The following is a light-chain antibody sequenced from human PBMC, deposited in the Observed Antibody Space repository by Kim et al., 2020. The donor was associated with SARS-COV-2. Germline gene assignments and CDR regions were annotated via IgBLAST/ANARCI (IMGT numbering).Light chain of an antibody. Sequence: SPGESATLSCRASQSVSSHYLAWYQQKPGQAPRLLIYGASSRATGIPDRFSGSGSGTDFTLTISRLGPEDFAVYYCQQYGSSPPYTFGQGTKLEI. V-gene: IGKV3-20*01. CDR1: QSVSSHY. J-gene: IGKJ2*01. CDR3: QQYGSSPPYT. CDR2: GAS.